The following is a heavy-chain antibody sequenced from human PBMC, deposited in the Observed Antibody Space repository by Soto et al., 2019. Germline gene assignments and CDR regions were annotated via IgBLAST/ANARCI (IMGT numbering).Heavy chain of an antibody. Sequence: EVQLVESGGGLVQPGGSLRLSCAASGFTLSSYSMNWVRQAPGKGLEWVSYISSSSSTTYYADSVKGRFTISRDSAKNSLYLHMNSLRAEDTAVYYCAREGDSSGWYNWFDPWGQGTLVTVSS. D-gene: IGHD3-22*01. CDR2: ISSSSSTT. V-gene: IGHV3-48*01. CDR1: GFTLSSYS. J-gene: IGHJ5*02. CDR3: AREGDSSGWYNWFDP.